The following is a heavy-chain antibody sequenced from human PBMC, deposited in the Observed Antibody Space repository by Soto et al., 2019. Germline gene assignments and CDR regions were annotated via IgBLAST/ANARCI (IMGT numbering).Heavy chain of an antibody. CDR3: AKDAVSYNGKWDWFDS. V-gene: IGHV3-23*01. Sequence: DVQLLQSGGCLVQPGGSLTLSCAASRFIFSDYAMNWVRQAPGKGLEWVSSIGGSNTDRYYADSVKGRFIISRDNSKNTMYLQMNSLSDDDTAVYYCAKDAVSYNGKWDWFDSWGQGTLVTVSS. CDR1: RFIFSDYA. D-gene: IGHD1-26*01. CDR2: IGGSNTDR. J-gene: IGHJ5*01.